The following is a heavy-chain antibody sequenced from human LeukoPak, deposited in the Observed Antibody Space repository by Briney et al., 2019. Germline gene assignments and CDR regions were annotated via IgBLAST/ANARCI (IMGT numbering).Heavy chain of an antibody. CDR2: ISSSSSYI. CDR3: ARDGAGHYFDY. CDR1: GFTFGGFN. D-gene: IGHD1-14*01. J-gene: IGHJ4*02. V-gene: IGHV3-21*01. Sequence: MSGGSLRLSCAASGFTFGGFNMNWVRQAPGKALEWVASISSSSSYIYNADSVKGRFTISRDNAKNSLYLQMDSLRAEDTAVYYCARDGAGHYFDYWGQGALVTVSS.